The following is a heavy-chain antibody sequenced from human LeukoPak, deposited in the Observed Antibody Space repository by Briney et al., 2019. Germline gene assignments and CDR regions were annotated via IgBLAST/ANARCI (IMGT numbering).Heavy chain of an antibody. CDR1: GGSISSGDYY. CDR3: ARVVGDSSGYYYGYFDY. CDR2: IYYSGST. Sequence: PSETLSLTCTVSGGSISSGDYYWSWIRQPPGKGLERIGYIYYSGSTYYNPSLESRVTISVDTSKNQFSLKLSSVTAADTAVYYCARVVGDSSGYYYGYFDYWGQGTLVTVSS. D-gene: IGHD3-22*01. V-gene: IGHV4-30-4*01. J-gene: IGHJ4*02.